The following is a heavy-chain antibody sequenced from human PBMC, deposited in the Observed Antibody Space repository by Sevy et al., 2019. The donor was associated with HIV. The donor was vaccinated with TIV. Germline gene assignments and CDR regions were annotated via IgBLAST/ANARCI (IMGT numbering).Heavy chain of an antibody. CDR2: ITTTSNTI. CDR3: ARGRPYYLDY. J-gene: IGHJ4*02. CDR1: GFTFSSYS. V-gene: IGHV3-48*01. Sequence: GGSLRLSCAASGFTFSSYSMNWVRQAPGKGLEWISYITTTSNTIYYADSVEGRFTISRDNAKSSLYLQMNSLRAEDTAVYYCARGRPYYLDYWGRGTLVTVSS. D-gene: IGHD3-10*01.